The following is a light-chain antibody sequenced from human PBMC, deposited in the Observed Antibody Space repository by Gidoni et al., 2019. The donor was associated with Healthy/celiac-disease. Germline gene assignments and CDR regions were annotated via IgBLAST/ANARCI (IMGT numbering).Light chain of an antibody. V-gene: IGKV4-1*01. Sequence: DIVMTQSPDSLAVSLGERATINCKSSQSVLYSSNNKNYLAWYQQKPGQPPKLLIYWASTRGSGVPDRFSGSGSGTDFTLTSSSLQAEDVAVYYCQQYYSTPITFGPGTKVDIK. CDR2: WAS. CDR1: QSVLYSSNNKNY. J-gene: IGKJ3*01. CDR3: QQYYSTPIT.